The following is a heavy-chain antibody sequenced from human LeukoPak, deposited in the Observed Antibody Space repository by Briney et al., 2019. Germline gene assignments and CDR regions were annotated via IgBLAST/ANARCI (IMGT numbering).Heavy chain of an antibody. CDR1: GCTFSSYD. D-gene: IGHD3-10*01. CDR2: IGTAGDT. Sequence: QPGGSLRLSCAASGCTFSSYDMHWVRQATGKGLEWVSAIGTAGDTYYPGSVKGRFTISRENAKKSLYLQMNSLRAGDTAVYYCARGGITMVRGVINNYYGMDVWGQGTTVTVSS. J-gene: IGHJ6*02. V-gene: IGHV3-13*01. CDR3: ARGGITMVRGVINNYYGMDV.